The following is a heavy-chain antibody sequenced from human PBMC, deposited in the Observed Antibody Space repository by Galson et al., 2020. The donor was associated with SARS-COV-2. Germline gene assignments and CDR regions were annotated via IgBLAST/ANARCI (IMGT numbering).Heavy chain of an antibody. J-gene: IGHJ4*02. CDR3: ARGGPIAAAVFFY. D-gene: IGHD6-13*01. Sequence: SQASETLSLTCAVYGGSFSGYYWSWIRQPPGKGLEWIGEINHSGSTNYNPSLKSRVTISVDTSKNQFSLKLSSVTAADTAVYYCARGGPIAAAVFFYWGQGTLVTVSS. V-gene: IGHV4-34*01. CDR2: INHSGST. CDR1: GGSFSGYY.